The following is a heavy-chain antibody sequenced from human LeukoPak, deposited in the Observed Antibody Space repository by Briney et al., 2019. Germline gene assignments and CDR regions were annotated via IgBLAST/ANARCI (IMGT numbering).Heavy chain of an antibody. D-gene: IGHD3-22*01. J-gene: IGHJ4*02. Sequence: SETLSLTCAVSGGSITSYYWSWIRQPPGKRLEWIGYVYYSGSTNYNPSLKSRLSISVDTSKNQFSLKLSSVTAADTAEYYCARGQDYFDSEYYFDYWGQGTLVTVSS. CDR3: ARGQDYFDSEYYFDY. CDR1: GGSITSYY. V-gene: IGHV4-59*01. CDR2: VYYSGST.